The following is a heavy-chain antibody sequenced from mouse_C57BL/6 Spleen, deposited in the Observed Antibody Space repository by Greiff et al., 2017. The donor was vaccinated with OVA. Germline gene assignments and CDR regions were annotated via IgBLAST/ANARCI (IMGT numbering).Heavy chain of an antibody. CDR3: ARDPETAQVYFDY. CDR2: ISDGGSYT. J-gene: IGHJ2*01. V-gene: IGHV5-4*01. D-gene: IGHD3-2*02. Sequence: EVKLVESGGGLVKPGGSLKLSCAASGFTFSSYAMSWVRQTPEKRLEWVATISDGGSYTYYPDNVKGRFTISRDNAKNNLYLQMSHLKSEDTAMYYCARDPETAQVYFDYWGQGTTLTVSS. CDR1: GFTFSSYA.